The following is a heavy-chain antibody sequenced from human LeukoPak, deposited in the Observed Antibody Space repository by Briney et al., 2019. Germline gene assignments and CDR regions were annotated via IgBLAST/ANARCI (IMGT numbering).Heavy chain of an antibody. CDR2: MNPNSGNT. CDR1: GYTFTSYD. D-gene: IGHD3-16*01. CDR3: ARARWGGDAFDI. J-gene: IGHJ3*02. Sequence: GASVKDSCKASGYTFTSYDINWVRQATGQGLEWMGWMNPNSGNTGYAQKFQGRVTMTRSTSINTAYMELSSLRSEDTAVYYCARARWGGDAFDIWGQGTMVTVSS. V-gene: IGHV1-8*01.